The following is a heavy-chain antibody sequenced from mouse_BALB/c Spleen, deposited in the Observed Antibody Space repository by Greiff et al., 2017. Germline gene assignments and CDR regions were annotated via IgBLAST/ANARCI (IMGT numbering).Heavy chain of an antibody. CDR1: GDSITSGY. CDR2: ISYSGST. V-gene: IGHV3-8*02. Sequence: EVKVEESGPSLVKPSQTLSLTCSVTGDSITSGYWNWIRKFPGNKLEYMGYISYSGSTYYNPSLKSRISITRDTSKNQYYLQLNSVTTEDTATYYCARSYGKHLAYWGQGTLVTVSA. D-gene: IGHD2-1*01. CDR3: ARSYGKHLAY. J-gene: IGHJ3*01.